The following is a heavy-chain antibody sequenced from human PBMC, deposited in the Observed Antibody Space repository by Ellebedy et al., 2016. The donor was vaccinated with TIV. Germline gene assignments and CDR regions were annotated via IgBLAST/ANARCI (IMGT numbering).Heavy chain of an antibody. J-gene: IGHJ4*02. CDR3: ARDPDSGSYEFPPHY. Sequence: GGSLRLXXAGSGFSFRTFTVNWVRQAPGKGLEWVSSISSNNRYIYYADSVKGRFTISRDDANNSVFLQMNSLRAEDTALYDCARDPDSGSYEFPPHYWGQGTLVTVSS. D-gene: IGHD1-26*01. V-gene: IGHV3-21*01. CDR1: GFSFRTFT. CDR2: ISSNNRYI.